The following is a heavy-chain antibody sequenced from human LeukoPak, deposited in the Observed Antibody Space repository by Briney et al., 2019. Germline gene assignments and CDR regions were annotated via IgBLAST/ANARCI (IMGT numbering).Heavy chain of an antibody. CDR3: AKGLSSGWLDWFDP. CDR2: ISWNSGSI. J-gene: IGHJ5*02. D-gene: IGHD6-19*01. V-gene: IGHV3-9*03. CDR1: GFTFDDYA. Sequence: GRSLRLSCAVSGFTFDDYAMHWVRQAPGKGLEWVSGISWNSGSIGYADSVKGRFTISRDNAKNSLYLQMNSLRAEDMALYYCAKGLSSGWLDWFDPWGQGTLVTVSS.